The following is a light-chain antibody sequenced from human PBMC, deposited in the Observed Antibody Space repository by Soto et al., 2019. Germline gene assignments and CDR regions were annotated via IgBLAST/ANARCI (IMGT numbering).Light chain of an antibody. CDR3: SSYTSSAFVV. CDR2: GVT. V-gene: IGLV2-14*01. CDR1: SSNIGGNS. Sequence: QSVMTQPPSVSAAPGQKVTISCSGSSSNIGGNSVSWYQQLPGTAPKLLIYGVTNRPSGVSNRFSGSKSGNTASLTISGLQAEDEAGYYCSSYTSSAFVVFGGGTKVTVL. J-gene: IGLJ2*01.